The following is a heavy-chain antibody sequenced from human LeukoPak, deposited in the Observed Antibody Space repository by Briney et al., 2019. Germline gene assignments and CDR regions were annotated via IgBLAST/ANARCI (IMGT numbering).Heavy chain of an antibody. Sequence: GASVKVSCKASGYTFTGYYMHWVRQAPGQGLEWMGRINPNSGGTNYAQKFQGRVTMTRDTSISTAYMELSRLRSDDTAVYYCARDLYSGSWYGYSYWGQGTLVTVSS. CDR1: GYTFTGYY. J-gene: IGHJ4*02. CDR3: ARDLYSGSWYGYSY. V-gene: IGHV1-2*06. CDR2: INPNSGGT. D-gene: IGHD6-13*01.